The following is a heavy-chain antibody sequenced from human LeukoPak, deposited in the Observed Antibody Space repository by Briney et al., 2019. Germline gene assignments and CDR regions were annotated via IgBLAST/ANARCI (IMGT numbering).Heavy chain of an antibody. D-gene: IGHD3-22*01. CDR2: INPNSGGT. CDR1: GYTFTDYY. CDR3: AKDRNSYYDSSGPGGIFAY. V-gene: IGHV1-2*02. J-gene: IGHJ4*02. Sequence: ASVKVSCKASGYTFTDYYMHWVRQAPGQGLEWMGWINPNSGGTNYAQKFQGRVTMTRDTSISTAYMELSRLRSDDTAVYYCAKDRNSYYDSSGPGGIFAYWGQGTLVTVSS.